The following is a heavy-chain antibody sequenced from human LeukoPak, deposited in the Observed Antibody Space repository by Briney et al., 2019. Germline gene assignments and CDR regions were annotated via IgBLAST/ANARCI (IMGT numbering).Heavy chain of an antibody. CDR2: GDYSGGT. CDR1: GDSFSSVTDY. J-gene: IGHJ4*02. V-gene: IGHV4-39*07. Sequence: SETLSLTCTVSGDSFSSVTDYWPWLRQPPGKGLEWIASGDYSGGTYYNPSLESRVAISADMSKNQFSLKLTSVTGADTAVYYCAGERGEEYSSGWYKRNYFDNWGQGIRVTVSS. D-gene: IGHD6-19*01. CDR3: AGERGEEYSSGWYKRNYFDN.